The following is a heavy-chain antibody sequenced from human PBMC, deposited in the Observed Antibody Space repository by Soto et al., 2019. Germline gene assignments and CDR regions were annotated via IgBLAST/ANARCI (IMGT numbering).Heavy chain of an antibody. CDR3: ARGITSYYDFWSGTGGDY. Sequence: ASVKVSCKASGYTFTSYYMHWVRQAPGQGLEWMGIINPSGGSTSYAQKFQGRVTMTRDTSTSTVYMELSSLRSEDTAVYYCARGITSYYDFWSGTGGDYWGQGTLVTVYS. CDR2: INPSGGST. V-gene: IGHV1-46*01. D-gene: IGHD3-3*01. CDR1: GYTFTSYY. J-gene: IGHJ4*02.